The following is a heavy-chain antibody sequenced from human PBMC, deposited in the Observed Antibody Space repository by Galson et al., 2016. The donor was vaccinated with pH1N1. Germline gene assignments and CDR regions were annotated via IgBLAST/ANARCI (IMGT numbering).Heavy chain of an antibody. Sequence: SLRLSCAASGSTFNKYGMHWVRQAPGKGLEWVAVISYDGSNKYYADSVKGRFTISRDDSKNMLYLQMNSLRAEDTAVYYCAKVVRGSSWPSFDYWGQGTLVTVSS. D-gene: IGHD6-13*01. CDR2: ISYDGSNK. CDR3: AKVVRGSSWPSFDY. CDR1: GSTFNKYG. V-gene: IGHV3-30*18. J-gene: IGHJ4*02.